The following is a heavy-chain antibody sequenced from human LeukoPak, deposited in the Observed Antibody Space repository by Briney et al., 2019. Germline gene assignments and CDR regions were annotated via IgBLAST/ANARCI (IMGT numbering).Heavy chain of an antibody. CDR2: IKGDGSEK. J-gene: IGHJ4*01. D-gene: IGHD2-15*01. CDR1: GFTFSSYW. CDR3: ARDVGWFRFDY. Sequence: PGGSLRLSCAASGFTFSSYWMTWVRQAPGKGLEWVADIKGDGSEKRCKDSVKGRFTVSRDNAKNSLYLQMNSLRVEDTAVYYCARDVGWFRFDYWGHGTLVTASS. V-gene: IGHV3-7*03.